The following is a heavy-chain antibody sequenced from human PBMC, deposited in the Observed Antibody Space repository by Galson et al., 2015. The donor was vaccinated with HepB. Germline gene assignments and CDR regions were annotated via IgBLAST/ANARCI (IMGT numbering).Heavy chain of an antibody. CDR3: ARSRTIFGTYYYYMDV. V-gene: IGHV1-69*10. CDR2: IIPILGIA. J-gene: IGHJ6*03. D-gene: IGHD3-3*01. Sequence: SVKVSCKASGGTFSSYAISWVRQAPGQGLEWMGGIIPILGIANYAQKFQGRVTITADKSTSTAYMELSSLRSEDTAVYYCARSRTIFGTYYYYMDVWGKGTTVTVSS. CDR1: GGTFSSYA.